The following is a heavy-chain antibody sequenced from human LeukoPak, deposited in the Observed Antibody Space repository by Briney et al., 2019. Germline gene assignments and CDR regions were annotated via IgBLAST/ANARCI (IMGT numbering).Heavy chain of an antibody. CDR1: GYSFTSYW. D-gene: IGHD3-10*01. Sequence: GESLKISCKGSGYSFTSYWIGWVRQMPGKGLEWMGIIYPGDSDTRYSPSFQGQVTISADKSISTAYLQWSSLKASDTAMYYCARGRPSLLWFGELLFLWGQGTLVTVSS. CDR3: ARGRPSLLWFGELLFL. V-gene: IGHV5-51*01. J-gene: IGHJ4*02. CDR2: IYPGDSDT.